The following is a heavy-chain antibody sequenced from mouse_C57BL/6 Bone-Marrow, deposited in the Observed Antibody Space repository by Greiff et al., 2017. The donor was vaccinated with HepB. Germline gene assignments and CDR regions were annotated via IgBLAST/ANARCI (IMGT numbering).Heavy chain of an antibody. CDR2: IDPSDSYT. CDR1: GYTFTSYW. CDR3: ARGDGNYGYYAMDY. Sequence: VQLQQPGAELVMPGASVKLSCKASGYTFTSYWMHWVKQRPGQGLEWIGEIDPSDSYTNYNQKFKGKSTLTVDKSSSTAYMQLSSLTSEDSAVYYCARGDGNYGYYAMDYWGQGTSVTVSS. D-gene: IGHD2-1*01. V-gene: IGHV1-69*01. J-gene: IGHJ4*01.